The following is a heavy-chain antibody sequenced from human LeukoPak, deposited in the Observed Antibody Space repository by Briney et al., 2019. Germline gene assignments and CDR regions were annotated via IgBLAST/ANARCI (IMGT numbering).Heavy chain of an antibody. Sequence: GGPLRLSCAASGFTFSSSAMSWVRQAPGKGLEWVSAISNNGGYTYYADSVQGRFTISRDNSKSTLCLQMNSLRAEDTAVYYCAKQLGYCSDGSCYFPYWGQGTLVTVSS. D-gene: IGHD2-15*01. CDR1: GFTFSSSA. J-gene: IGHJ4*02. V-gene: IGHV3-23*01. CDR2: ISNNGGYT. CDR3: AKQLGYCSDGSCYFPY.